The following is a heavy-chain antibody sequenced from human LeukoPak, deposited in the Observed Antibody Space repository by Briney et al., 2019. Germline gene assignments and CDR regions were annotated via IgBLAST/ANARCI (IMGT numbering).Heavy chain of an antibody. J-gene: IGHJ4*02. V-gene: IGHV3-23*01. D-gene: IGHD2-2*01. CDR1: GFTSSSYS. Sequence: GGSLRPSSAASGFTSSSYSMSWVRQTPGKVLEWDSGISGSGGSTDYADSVKGRFTISRDNSKNTLYLQMNSLRVEDTAVYYCAKDPGYQVVYCFESWGQGTLVTVSS. CDR3: AKDPGYQVVYCFES. CDR2: ISGSGGST.